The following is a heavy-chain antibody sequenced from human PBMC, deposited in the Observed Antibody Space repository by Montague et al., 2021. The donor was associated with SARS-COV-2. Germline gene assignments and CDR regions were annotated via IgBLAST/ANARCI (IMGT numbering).Heavy chain of an antibody. D-gene: IGHD3-3*01. V-gene: IGHV3-13*01. Sequence: SLRLSCAASGFTFSSHDMHWVRQSPGNGLQWVSAIGTAGDTYCKGSVEGRFTISREDAKSSLSLQMTSLTAGDTAVYYCARAHADSVYHFWSGSVTSTSLDVWGKGTAVTVSS. J-gene: IGHJ6*04. CDR1: GFTFSSHD. CDR3: ARAHADSVYHFWSGSVTSTSLDV. CDR2: IGTAGDT.